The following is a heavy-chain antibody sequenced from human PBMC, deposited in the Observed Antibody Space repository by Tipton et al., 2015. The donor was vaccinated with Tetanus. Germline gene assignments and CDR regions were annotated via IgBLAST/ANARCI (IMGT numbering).Heavy chain of an antibody. D-gene: IGHD6-19*01. CDR3: ARIGWLQQNKPAFDI. J-gene: IGHJ3*02. Sequence: TLSLTCTVSGGSISTYHWNWIRQSPGKGLEWIGYIDYFGSTKYNPSLKSRVAMSVDTSKNQLSLKLSSVTAADTAVYYCARIGWLQQNKPAFDIWGQGTVVTVSS. V-gene: IGHV4-59*01. CDR1: GGSISTYH. CDR2: IDYFGST.